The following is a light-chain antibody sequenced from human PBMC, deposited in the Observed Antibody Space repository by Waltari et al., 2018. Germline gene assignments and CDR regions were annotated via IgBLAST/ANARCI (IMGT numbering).Light chain of an antibody. J-gene: IGKJ1*01. CDR2: WAS. CDR3: QQYYTTPRT. V-gene: IGKV4-1*01. Sequence: DIVMTQSPDSLAVSLGERATSNCKSSQSVLYSSNNNNYLAWYRQKPGQPPKLLFYWASTRASGVPDRFSGSGSGTDFTLTISSLQAEDVAVYYCQQYYTTPRTFGQGTTVEIK. CDR1: QSVLYSSNNNNY.